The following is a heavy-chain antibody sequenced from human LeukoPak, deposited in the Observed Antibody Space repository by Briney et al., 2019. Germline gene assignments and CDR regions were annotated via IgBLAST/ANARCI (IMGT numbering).Heavy chain of an antibody. CDR3: ARGAVYYDSSGYYARSPRTYNWFDP. V-gene: IGHV4-34*01. CDR2: INHSGST. Sequence: SETLSLTCAVYGGSFSGYYWSWIRQPPGKGLEWIGEINHSGSTNYNPSLKSRVTISVDTSKNQFSLKLSSVTAADTAVYYCARGAVYYDSSGYYARSPRTYNWFDPWGQGTLVTVSS. CDR1: GGSFSGYY. D-gene: IGHD3-22*01. J-gene: IGHJ5*02.